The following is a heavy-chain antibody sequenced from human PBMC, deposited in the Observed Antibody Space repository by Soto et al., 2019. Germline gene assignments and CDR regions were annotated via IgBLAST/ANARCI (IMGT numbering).Heavy chain of an antibody. V-gene: IGHV1-8*01. Sequence: ASVKVSCKASGYTFTSYDINWVRQATGQGFEYLGWMNPNSGNTGYVKKFQGRVTMTRDTSMSAAYMELSSLRSEDTAVYYCARWPHIAAAAKWGSTYGMDVWG. CDR3: ARWPHIAAAAKWGSTYGMDV. D-gene: IGHD6-13*01. CDR2: MNPNSGNT. CDR1: GYTFTSYD. J-gene: IGHJ6*02.